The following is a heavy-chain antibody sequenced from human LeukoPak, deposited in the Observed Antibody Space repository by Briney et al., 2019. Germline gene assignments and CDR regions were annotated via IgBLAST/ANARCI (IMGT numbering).Heavy chain of an antibody. Sequence: GESLRLSCAASGFNFRSYWMHWVCQAPGKGLVWVSRIKGDGSVTSYADSVKGRFTISRDNAKNTLYVQLNSLRVEDTAVYYCARGDFFDVWGQGTMVTVSS. D-gene: IGHD1-26*01. J-gene: IGHJ3*01. CDR3: ARGDFFDV. CDR2: IKGDGSVT. CDR1: GFNFRSYW. V-gene: IGHV3-74*01.